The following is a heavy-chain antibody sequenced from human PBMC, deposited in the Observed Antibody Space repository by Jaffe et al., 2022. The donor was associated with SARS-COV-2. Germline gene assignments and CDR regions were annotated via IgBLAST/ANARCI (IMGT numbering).Heavy chain of an antibody. CDR2: IYSSGNT. J-gene: IGHJ5*02. CDR3: ARDVSSALSRWFDP. CDR1: GGSISSGGYF. D-gene: IGHD1-26*01. V-gene: IGHV4-31*03. Sequence: QVQLQESGPGLVKPSQTLSLTCTVSGGSISSGGYFWSWVRQHPGKGLEWIGYIYSSGNTYYNPSLKSRVTISADTSKNQFSLKLTSVTVADTAVYYCARDVSSALSRWFDPWGQGTLVTVSS.